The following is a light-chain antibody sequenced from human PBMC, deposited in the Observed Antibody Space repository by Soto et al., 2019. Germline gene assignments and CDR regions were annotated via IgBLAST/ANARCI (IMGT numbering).Light chain of an antibody. CDR2: EAT. J-gene: IGLJ2*01. V-gene: IGLV2-8*01. Sequence: QSALTQPPSASGSPGQSVTISCTGTSSDVGGYKYVSWYQQHPGKAPKIMIYEATKRPSGVPDRFSGSKSGNTASLTVSGLQAEDEADYYCSSYAGANTVVFGGGTKLTVL. CDR3: SSYAGANTVV. CDR1: SSDVGGYKY.